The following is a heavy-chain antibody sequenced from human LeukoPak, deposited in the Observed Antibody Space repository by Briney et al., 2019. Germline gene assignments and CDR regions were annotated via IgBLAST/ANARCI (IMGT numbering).Heavy chain of an antibody. D-gene: IGHD6-19*01. J-gene: IGHJ4*02. CDR2: ISSDGSSK. CDR1: GFTFRSYG. Sequence: GGSLRLSCAASGFTFRSYGMHWVRQAPGKGLEWVAVISSDGSSKNYADSMKGQFTISRDNSKNTLFLQMNNLRAEDTAVYYCARDSPRLSGWLGHFDYWGQGTLVTVSS. V-gene: IGHV3-30*03. CDR3: ARDSPRLSGWLGHFDY.